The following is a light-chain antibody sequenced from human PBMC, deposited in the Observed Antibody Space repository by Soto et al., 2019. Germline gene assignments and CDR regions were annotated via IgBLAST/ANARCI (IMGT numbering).Light chain of an antibody. CDR3: FQGTHWPYT. CDR1: QSLLYSDGTTY. V-gene: IGKV2-30*01. Sequence: DVVLTQSPLSLPVTLGQPASISCRSSQSLLYSDGTTYLNWFHQRPGQSPRRLVYQVFKRDSGVPDRFRRSGSAPDFTLTISRVEAEDVGTYSCFQGTHWPYTFGPGTKLEIK. J-gene: IGKJ2*01. CDR2: QVF.